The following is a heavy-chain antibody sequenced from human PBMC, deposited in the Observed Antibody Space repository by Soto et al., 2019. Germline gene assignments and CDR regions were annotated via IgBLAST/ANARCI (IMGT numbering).Heavy chain of an antibody. D-gene: IGHD4-4*01. CDR1: GFRFSSYA. CDR3: ARDRTTGVVDD. J-gene: IGHJ4*02. Sequence: PGGSLRLSCVASGFRFSSYAMSWVRQAPGKGLEWVSVISGSDGSTYYADSVKGLFTISRDNSKNTLYLQMNSLRPEDTAVYYCARDRTTGVVDDWGQGSLVTV. CDR2: ISGSDGST. V-gene: IGHV3-23*01.